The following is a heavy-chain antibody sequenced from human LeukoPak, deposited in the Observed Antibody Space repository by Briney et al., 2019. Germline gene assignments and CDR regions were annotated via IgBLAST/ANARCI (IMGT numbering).Heavy chain of an antibody. J-gene: IGHJ4*02. CDR2: IYPGDSDT. D-gene: IGHD2-8*01. V-gene: IGHV5-51*01. Sequence: GESLKISCKGSGYSFSSYWIVWVRQMPGTGLEWMGIIYPGDSDTRYSPSFEGQVTFSADRSSSTAYLQWSSLQASDTAMYYCARQPRKYKEYTSTKGVHHLDYWGQGTLVTVSS. CDR3: ARQPRKYKEYTSTKGVHHLDY. CDR1: GYSFSSYW.